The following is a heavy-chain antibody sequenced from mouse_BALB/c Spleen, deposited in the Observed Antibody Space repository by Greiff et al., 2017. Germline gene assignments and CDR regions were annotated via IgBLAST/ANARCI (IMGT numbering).Heavy chain of an antibody. CDR1: GFTFNTNA. Sequence: GGGLVQPKGSLKLSCAASGFTFNTNAMNWVRQAPGKGLEWVARIRSKSNNYATYYADSVKDRFTISRDDSQSMLYLQMNNLKTEDTAMYYCVREAGWLLPNAMDYWGQGTSVTVSS. V-gene: IGHV10S3*01. CDR3: VREAGWLLPNAMDY. J-gene: IGHJ4*01. CDR2: IRSKSNNYAT. D-gene: IGHD2-3*01.